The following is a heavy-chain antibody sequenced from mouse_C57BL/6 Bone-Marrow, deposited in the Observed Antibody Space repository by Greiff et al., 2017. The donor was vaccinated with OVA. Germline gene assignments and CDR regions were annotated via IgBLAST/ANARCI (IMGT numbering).Heavy chain of an antibody. D-gene: IGHD2-3*01. V-gene: IGHV1-82*01. J-gene: IGHJ2*01. CDR1: GYAFSSSW. Sequence: QVHVKQSGPELVKPGASVKISCKASGYAFSSSWMNWVKQRPGKGLEWIGRIYPGDGDTNYNGKFKGKATLTADKSSSTAYMQLSSLTSEDSAVYFCASFGYYDYFDYWGQGTTLTVSS. CDR2: IYPGDGDT. CDR3: ASFGYYDYFDY.